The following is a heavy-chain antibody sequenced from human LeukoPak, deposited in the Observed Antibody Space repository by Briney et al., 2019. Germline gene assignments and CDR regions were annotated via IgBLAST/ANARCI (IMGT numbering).Heavy chain of an antibody. CDR1: GFTFSSYA. D-gene: IGHD1-26*01. CDR2: ISYDGSNK. Sequence: PGGSLRLSCAASGFTFSSYAMQWVRQAPGKGLEWVAVISYDGSNKYYADSVKGRFTISRDKSKNTLSLQMNSLRAEDTAVYYCARGMSFSGSYLFDYWGQGTLVTVSS. J-gene: IGHJ4*02. V-gene: IGHV3-30*01. CDR3: ARGMSFSGSYLFDY.